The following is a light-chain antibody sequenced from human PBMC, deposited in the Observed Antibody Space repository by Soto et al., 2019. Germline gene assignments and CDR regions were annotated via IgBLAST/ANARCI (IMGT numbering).Light chain of an antibody. J-gene: IGLJ1*01. Sequence: SALTQPASVSGSPGQSITISCTGTSSDVGGYSYVSWYQQHPGKAPKLMIYDVSNRPSGVSNRFSGSKSGNTASLTISGLQAEDEADYYCSSYTSSSLSFGTGTKVTVL. CDR1: SSDVGGYSY. CDR2: DVS. CDR3: SSYTSSSLS. V-gene: IGLV2-14*01.